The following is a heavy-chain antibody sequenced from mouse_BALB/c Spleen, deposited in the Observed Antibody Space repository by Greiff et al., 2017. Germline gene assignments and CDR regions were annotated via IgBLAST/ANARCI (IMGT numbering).Heavy chain of an antibody. CDR2: IWSGGST. V-gene: IGHV2-2*02. D-gene: IGHD1-2*01. Sequence: VKLVESGPGLVQPSQSLSITCTVSGFSLTSYGVHWVRQSPGKGLEWLGVIWSGGSTDYNAAFISRLSISKDNSKSQVFFKMNSLQANDTAIYYCARNEGITTATTWFAYWGQGTLVTVSA. CDR3: ARNEGITTATTWFAY. CDR1: GFSLTSYG. J-gene: IGHJ3*01.